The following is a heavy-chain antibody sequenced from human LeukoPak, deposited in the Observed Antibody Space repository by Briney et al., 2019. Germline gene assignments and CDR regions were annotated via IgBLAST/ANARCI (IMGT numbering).Heavy chain of an antibody. CDR3: AREVTGNFDY. V-gene: IGHV4-34*01. D-gene: IGHD3-10*01. CDR1: GGSFSGYY. J-gene: IGHJ4*02. CDR2: INHSGSA. Sequence: PSETLSLTCAVSGGSFSGYYWTWIRQPPGKGLEWIGEINHSGSANYNPSLRSRVTISLDTSKNQFSLKLSSVTAADTAVYYCAREVTGNFDYWGQGTLVTVSS.